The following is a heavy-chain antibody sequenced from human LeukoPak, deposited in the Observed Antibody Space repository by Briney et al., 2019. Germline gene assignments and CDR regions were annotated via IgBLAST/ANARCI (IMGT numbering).Heavy chain of an antibody. CDR3: TQYTYGFFQY. CDR2: ISGSGDST. J-gene: IGHJ4*02. Sequence: GGSLRLSCAASGFTFSNYAVRWVRQAPGKGLEWVSGISGSGDSTYYADSVKGRFTISRDNSKNTLYLQMNSLKTEDTAVYYCTQYTYGFFQYWGQGTLVTVSS. D-gene: IGHD5-18*01. CDR1: GFTFSNYA. V-gene: IGHV3-23*01.